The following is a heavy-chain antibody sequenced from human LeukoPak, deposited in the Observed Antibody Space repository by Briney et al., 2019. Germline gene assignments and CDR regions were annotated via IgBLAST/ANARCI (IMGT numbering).Heavy chain of an antibody. CDR2: ITGNGATT. Sequence: PGGSLRLSCAASGFSFSNYGMNWVRQAPGKGLEWVSGITGNGATTYYADSVKGRFTISRDNSKNTLYLQMNSLRAEDTAVYYCAKDSSGWYHWFDPWGQGTLVTVSS. CDR1: GFSFSNYG. V-gene: IGHV3-23*01. D-gene: IGHD6-19*01. CDR3: AKDSSGWYHWFDP. J-gene: IGHJ5*02.